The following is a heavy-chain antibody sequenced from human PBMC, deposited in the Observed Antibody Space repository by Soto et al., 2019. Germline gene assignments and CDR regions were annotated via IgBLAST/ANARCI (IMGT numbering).Heavy chain of an antibody. D-gene: IGHD2-2*02. J-gene: IGHJ4*02. CDR1: GGSFSGYY. CDR3: ASGEELLYVVDY. CDR2: INHSGST. V-gene: IGHV4-34*01. Sequence: SETLSLTCAVYGGSFSGYYWSWIRQPPGKGLEWIGEINHSGSTNYNPSLKSRVTISVDTSKNQFSLKLSSVTAADTAVYYCASGEELLYVVDYWGQGTLVTVSS.